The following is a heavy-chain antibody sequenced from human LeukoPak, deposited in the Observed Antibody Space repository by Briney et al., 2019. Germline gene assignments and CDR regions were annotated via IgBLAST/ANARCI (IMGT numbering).Heavy chain of an antibody. D-gene: IGHD3-22*01. Sequence: GRSLRLSCAASGFTFSSYWMHWVRQAPGKGLVWVSRINSDGSSTSYADSVKGRFTISRDNAKNTLYLQMNSLRAEDTAVYYCARCRYDSSGYYYEGFDYWGQGTLVTVSS. V-gene: IGHV3-74*01. CDR1: GFTFSSYW. CDR2: INSDGSST. CDR3: ARCRYDSSGYYYEGFDY. J-gene: IGHJ4*02.